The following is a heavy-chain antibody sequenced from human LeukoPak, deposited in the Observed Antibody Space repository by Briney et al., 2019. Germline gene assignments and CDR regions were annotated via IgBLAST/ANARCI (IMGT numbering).Heavy chain of an antibody. CDR2: IYHSGST. CDR1: GGSISSGGYS. J-gene: IGHJ3*02. V-gene: IGHV4-30-2*01. CDR3: ARGSSGWYGDAFDI. Sequence: SETLSLTCAVSGGSISSGGYSWSWIRQPPGKGLEWIGYIYHSGSTYYNPSLKSRVTISVDRSKNQFSLKLSSVTAADSAVYYCARGSSGWYGDAFDIWGQGTMVTVSS. D-gene: IGHD6-19*01.